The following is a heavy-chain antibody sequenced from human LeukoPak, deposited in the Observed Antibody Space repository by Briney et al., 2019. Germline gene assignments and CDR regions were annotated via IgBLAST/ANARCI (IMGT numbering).Heavy chain of an antibody. V-gene: IGHV3-7*01. CDR2: IKPEGSAQ. CDR1: GFTVSSHY. D-gene: IGHD6-19*01. J-gene: IGHJ4*02. CDR3: ARPYGVGWSGLEH. Sequence: GGSLRLSCAASGFTVSSHYMSWVRQAPGKGLEWVANIKPEGSAQYYADSVRGRFTISRDNAKNSVFLHMNSLRAEDTAVYHCARPYGVGWSGLEHWGRGTLVTVSS.